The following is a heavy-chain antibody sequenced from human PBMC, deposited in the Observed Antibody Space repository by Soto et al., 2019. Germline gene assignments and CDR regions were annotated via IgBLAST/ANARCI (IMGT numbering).Heavy chain of an antibody. CDR2: IYPGDSDT. V-gene: IGHV5-51*01. CDR1: GYSFGHFW. J-gene: IGHJ4*02. CDR3: ASQGYYDDRPGYSLLSCDS. D-gene: IGHD3-22*01. Sequence: GESLKISCKGSGYSFGHFWIGWVRQMPGKGLEWMGIIYPGDSDTRYSPSFQGQLTISADKSIRTAYLQWSSLNSSDTAMYYGASQGYYDDRPGYSLLSCDSWGQGTLVTVSS.